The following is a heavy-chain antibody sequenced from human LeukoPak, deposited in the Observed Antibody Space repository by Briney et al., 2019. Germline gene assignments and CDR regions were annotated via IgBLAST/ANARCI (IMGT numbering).Heavy chain of an antibody. V-gene: IGHV4-4*02. J-gene: IGHJ4*02. CDR1: GGSISSSNW. CDR3: ARDYYDSSGYYSGIDY. CDR2: IYHSGST. Sequence: SETLSLTCAVSGGSISSSNWWSSVRQPPGKGLEWIGEIYHSGSTNYNPSLKSRVTISVDKSKNQFSLKLSSVTAADTAVYYCARDYYDSSGYYSGIDYWGQGTLVTVSS. D-gene: IGHD3-22*01.